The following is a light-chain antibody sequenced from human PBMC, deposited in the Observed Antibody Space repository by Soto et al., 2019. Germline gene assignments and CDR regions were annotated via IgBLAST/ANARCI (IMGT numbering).Light chain of an antibody. J-gene: IGKJ5*01. CDR3: QQYNNWPPIT. CDR1: QRVSSN. CDR2: GAS. V-gene: IGKV3-15*01. Sequence: EIVITQSPATLSVXXXXXXTLSXSASQRVSSNLAWYQQKPGQAPRLLIYGASTRATGIPARFSGSGSGTEFTLTISSLQSEDFAVYYCQQYNNWPPITFGQGTRLEIK.